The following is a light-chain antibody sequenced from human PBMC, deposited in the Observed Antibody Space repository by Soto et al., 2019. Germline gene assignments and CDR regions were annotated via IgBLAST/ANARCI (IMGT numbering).Light chain of an antibody. CDR1: QSVSSY. CDR3: QQRSNWPPAT. V-gene: IGKV3-11*01. CDR2: DAS. Sequence: EIVLTQSPATLSLSPGERATLSCRASQSVSSYLAWYQQKPGQAPRLLIYDASNRATGIPARFSGSGSGTDFTLTISSLEPEDVAVYYCQQRSNWPPATFVGGTKVEIK. J-gene: IGKJ4*01.